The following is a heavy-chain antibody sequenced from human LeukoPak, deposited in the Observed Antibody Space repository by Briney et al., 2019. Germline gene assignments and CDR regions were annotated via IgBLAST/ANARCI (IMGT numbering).Heavy chain of an antibody. CDR3: ARDHAFSYYYYYMDV. V-gene: IGHV3-20*04. D-gene: IGHD3-3*01. CDR2: INWNGGST. Sequence: GGSLRLSCAASGFTFDDYGMSWVRQAPGKGLEWVSGINWNGGSTGYADSVKGRFTISRDNAKNSLYLQMNSLRAEDTAVYYCARDHAFSYYYYYMDVWGKGTTVTVSS. CDR1: GFTFDDYG. J-gene: IGHJ6*03.